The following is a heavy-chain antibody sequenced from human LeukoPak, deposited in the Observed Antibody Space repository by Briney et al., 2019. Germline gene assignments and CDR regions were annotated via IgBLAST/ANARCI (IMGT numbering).Heavy chain of an antibody. Sequence: TGGSLRLSCSASGFAFGGFAMGWVRRAPGKGLEWVSSISGSGGNTYYADSVEGRFTVSRDNSKNTLYLQMNSLRAEDTALYYCARGRGGDYVPSRFDYWGQGTLVTVSS. V-gene: IGHV3-23*01. J-gene: IGHJ4*02. D-gene: IGHD4-17*01. CDR1: GFAFGGFA. CDR3: ARGRGGDYVPSRFDY. CDR2: ISGSGGNT.